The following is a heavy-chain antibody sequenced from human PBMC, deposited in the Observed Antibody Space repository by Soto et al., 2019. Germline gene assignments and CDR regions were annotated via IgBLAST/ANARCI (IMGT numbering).Heavy chain of an antibody. CDR3: AGVLRFLEWPDDNWFDP. CDR2: IYPGDSDT. CDR1: GYSFTSYW. V-gene: IGHV5-51*01. J-gene: IGHJ5*02. D-gene: IGHD3-3*01. Sequence: GESLKISCKGSGYSFTSYWIGWVRQMPGKGLEWMGIIYPGDSDTRYSPSFQGQVTISADKSISTAYLQWSSLKASDTAIYYCAGVLRFLEWPDDNWFDPWGQGTLVTVSS.